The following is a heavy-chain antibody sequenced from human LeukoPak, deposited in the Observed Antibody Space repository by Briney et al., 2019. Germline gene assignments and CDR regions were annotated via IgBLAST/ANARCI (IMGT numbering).Heavy chain of an antibody. CDR1: GGSISSYY. J-gene: IGHJ6*03. CDR2: IYTSGST. Sequence: PSETLSLTCTVSGGSISSYYWSWIRQPAGKGLEWIGRIYTSGSTNYNPSLKSRVTMSVDTPKNQFSLKLSSVTAADTAVYYCARGGYSYGHDYYYMDVWGKGTTVTISS. CDR3: ARGGYSYGHDYYYMDV. V-gene: IGHV4-4*07. D-gene: IGHD5-18*01.